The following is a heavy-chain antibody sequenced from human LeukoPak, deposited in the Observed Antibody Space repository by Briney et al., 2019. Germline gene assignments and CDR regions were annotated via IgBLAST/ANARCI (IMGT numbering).Heavy chain of an antibody. J-gene: IGHJ3*02. CDR3: ARDLGGGELLPDAFDI. V-gene: IGHV4-59*11. CDR1: GGSISSHY. Sequence: PSETLSLTCTVSGGSISSHYWSWIRQPPGKGLEWIGYIYYSGSTNYNPSLKSRVTISVGTSKNQFSLKLSSVTAADTAVYYCARDLGGGELLPDAFDIWGQGTMVTVSS. D-gene: IGHD1-26*01. CDR2: IYYSGST.